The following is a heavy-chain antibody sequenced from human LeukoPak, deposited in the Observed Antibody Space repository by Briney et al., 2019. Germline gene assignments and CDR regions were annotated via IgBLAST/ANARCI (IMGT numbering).Heavy chain of an antibody. CDR3: ARVKRFLEWWNIFDY. CDR1: GGSISSYY. V-gene: IGHV4-59*01. Sequence: PSETLSLTCTVSGGSISSYYWSWMRQPPGKGLEWIGYIHYSGSTNYNRSLKSRVTISVDTSKNQFSLKLSSVTAADTAVYYCARVKRFLEWWNIFDYWGQGTLVTVSS. J-gene: IGHJ4*02. CDR2: IHYSGST. D-gene: IGHD3-3*01.